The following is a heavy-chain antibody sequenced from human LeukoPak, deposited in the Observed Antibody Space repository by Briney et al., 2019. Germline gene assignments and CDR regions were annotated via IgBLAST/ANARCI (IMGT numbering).Heavy chain of an antibody. CDR1: GGTFSSYA. D-gene: IGHD5-12*01. J-gene: IGHJ6*02. V-gene: IGHV1-69*04. CDR3: ARDPLRGYSGPSNYGMDV. Sequence: ASVKVSCKASGGTFSSYAISWVRQAPGQGLEWMGRIIPIRGIANYAQRLRGRVTIPADKSTSKAYMELSSLRSEHTAVYYCARDPLRGYSGPSNYGMDVWGQGTTVTVSS. CDR2: IIPIRGIA.